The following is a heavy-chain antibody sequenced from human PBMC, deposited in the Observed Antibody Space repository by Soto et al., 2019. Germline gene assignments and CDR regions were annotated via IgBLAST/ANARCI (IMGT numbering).Heavy chain of an antibody. CDR1: GYTFNTYG. J-gene: IGHJ4*02. D-gene: IGHD3-9*01. V-gene: IGHV1-18*01. CDR2: ISSYNGNT. Sequence: ASVKVSCKASGYTFNTYGINCVRQAPGQGLEWMGWISSYNGNTNYAQKLQGRVPMTTDTSTTTAYMNMRSLRSDDTAIYYCARDLYPYYDILTGNFYFDYWGQGTLVTVSS. CDR3: ARDLYPYYDILTGNFYFDY.